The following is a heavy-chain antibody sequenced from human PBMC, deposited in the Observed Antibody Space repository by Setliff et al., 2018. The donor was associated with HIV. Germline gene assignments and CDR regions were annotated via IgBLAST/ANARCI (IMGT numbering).Heavy chain of an antibody. CDR1: GGTFTRNC. Sequence: SCKVSGGTFTRNCISWVRQAPGQGLEWVSAISSSGINTYYTDSVKGRFIISRDNSRNTLYLQLNSLRVEDTAVYFCAKEVSGGGWPRWGDQWGQGTRVTVSS. CDR3: AKEVSGGGWPRWGDQ. D-gene: IGHD6-19*01. V-gene: IGHV3-23*01. J-gene: IGHJ4*02. CDR2: ISSSGINT.